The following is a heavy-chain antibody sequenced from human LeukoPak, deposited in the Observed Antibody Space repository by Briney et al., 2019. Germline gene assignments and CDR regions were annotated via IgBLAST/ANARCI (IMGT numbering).Heavy chain of an antibody. D-gene: IGHD3-10*01. V-gene: IGHV3-21*04. CDR3: ARDLDSRFGESGAFDI. J-gene: IGHJ3*02. CDR1: GFTFSSYS. Sequence: PGGSLRLSCAASGFTFSSYSMNWVRQAPGKGLEWVSSISSSSSYIYYADSVKGRFTISRDNAKNSLYLQMNSLRAEDTAVYYCARDLDSRFGESGAFDIWGQGTMVTVSS. CDR2: ISSSSSYI.